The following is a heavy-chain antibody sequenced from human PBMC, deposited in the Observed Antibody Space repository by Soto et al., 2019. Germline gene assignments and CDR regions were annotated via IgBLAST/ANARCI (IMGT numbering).Heavy chain of an antibody. D-gene: IGHD3-22*01. CDR1: GYTFTSYG. J-gene: IGHJ4*02. CDR2: ISAYNGNT. CDR3: ARLRYYYDNSGYPSDY. Sequence: GASVKVSCKASGYTFTSYGINWVRQAPGQGLEWMGWISAYNGNTNYAQKLQGRVTMTTDTSTSTAYMELRSLRSDDTAVYYCARLRYYYDNSGYPSDYWGQGTLVTVSS. V-gene: IGHV1-18*01.